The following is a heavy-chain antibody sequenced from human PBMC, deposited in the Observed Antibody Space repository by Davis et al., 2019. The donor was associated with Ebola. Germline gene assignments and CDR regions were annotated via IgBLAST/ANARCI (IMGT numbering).Heavy chain of an antibody. J-gene: IGHJ4*02. CDR3: AKDWSIRVAGSNY. Sequence: GSLRLSCAASGFTFSSYSMNWVRQAPGKGLEWVSSISSSSSYIYYADSVKGRFTISRDNSKKTLFLQMNGLRVEDTAVYYCAKDWSIRVAGSNYWGQGTLVTVSS. D-gene: IGHD6-19*01. CDR2: ISSSSSYI. CDR1: GFTFSSYS. V-gene: IGHV3-21*04.